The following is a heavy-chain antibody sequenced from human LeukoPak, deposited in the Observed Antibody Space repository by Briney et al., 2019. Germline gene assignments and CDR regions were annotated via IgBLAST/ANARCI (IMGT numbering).Heavy chain of an antibody. J-gene: IGHJ4*02. CDR1: GFTFGGYA. V-gene: IGHV3-21*01. D-gene: IGHD3-10*01. Sequence: GGSLRLSCTASGFTFGGYAMSWFRQAPGKGLEWVSSISSSSSYIYYADSVKGRFTISRDNAKNSLYLQMNSLRAEDTAVYYCARASSVTMVRGVISYYFDYWGQGTLVTVSS. CDR2: ISSSSSYI. CDR3: ARASSVTMVRGVISYYFDY.